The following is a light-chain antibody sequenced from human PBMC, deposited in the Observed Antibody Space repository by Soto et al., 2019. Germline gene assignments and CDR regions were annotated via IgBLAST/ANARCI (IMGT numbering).Light chain of an antibody. Sequence: EIVLPPSTATLSLSPGERATLSCRASQSVSRYLAWYQQKPGQAPRLLIYDASNRATGIPARFSGSGSGTDFTLTISSLEPEDFAVYYCQQRSNWPITFGQGTRRAIK. CDR2: DAS. CDR3: QQRSNWPIT. J-gene: IGKJ5*01. CDR1: QSVSRY. V-gene: IGKV3-11*01.